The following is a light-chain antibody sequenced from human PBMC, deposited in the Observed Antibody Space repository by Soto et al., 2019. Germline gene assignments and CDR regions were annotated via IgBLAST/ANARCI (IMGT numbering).Light chain of an antibody. V-gene: IGLV1-40*01. CDR1: SSNIWAGYD. CDR3: QSYDSSLRVSV. J-gene: IGLJ2*01. Sequence: HSVLTQPHSVSGAPGQRVTISCTGSSSNIWAGYDVHWYQQLPGTAPKLLIYSNSNRPSGVPDRFSGSKSGTSASLAITGLQAEDDADYYCQSYDSSLRVSVFGGGTKVTVL. CDR2: SNS.